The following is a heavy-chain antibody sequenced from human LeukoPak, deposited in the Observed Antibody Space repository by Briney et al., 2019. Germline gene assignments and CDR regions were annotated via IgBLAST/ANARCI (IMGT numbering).Heavy chain of an antibody. CDR2: MNPKSGDT. CDR1: EYTFTSYD. J-gene: IGHJ3*02. Sequence: ASVKVPCKASEYTFTSYDINWVRQATGQGLEWVGWMNPKSGDTGYAQKFQGRVTITRNTSISTAYMELSSLRSEDTAVYYCASGDDVFDIWGQGTMVTVSS. CDR3: ASGDDVFDI. V-gene: IGHV1-8*03.